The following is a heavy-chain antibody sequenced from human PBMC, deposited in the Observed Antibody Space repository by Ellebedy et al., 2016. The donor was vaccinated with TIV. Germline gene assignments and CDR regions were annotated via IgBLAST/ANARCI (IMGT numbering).Heavy chain of an antibody. D-gene: IGHD3-9*01. CDR1: GYTFTGYC. CDR3: AKVRYFDWMYPNRDAFDI. CDR2: INPSSGRT. V-gene: IGHV1-2*02. J-gene: IGHJ3*02. Sequence: ASVKVSXKASGYTFTGYCLHWVRQSPGQGLEWMAWINPSSGRTDYAENFKGRVTLTRDASTSTAYMELSTLTSDDTAIYYCAKVRYFDWMYPNRDAFDIWGQGTKVTVSS.